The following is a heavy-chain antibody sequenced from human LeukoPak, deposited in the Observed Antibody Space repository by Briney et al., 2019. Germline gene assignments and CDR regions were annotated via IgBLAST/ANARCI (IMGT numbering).Heavy chain of an antibody. J-gene: IGHJ4*02. V-gene: IGHV1-18*01. CDR3: ARGTETYYYDSSGQASVY. CDR1: GYTFTSYG. Sequence: ASVKVSCKASGYTFTSYGISWVRQAPGQGREWMGWISAYNGNTNYAQKLQGRVTMTTDTSTSTAYMELRSLRSDDTAVYYCARGTETYYYDSSGQASVYWGRGTLVTVSS. D-gene: IGHD3-22*01. CDR2: ISAYNGNT.